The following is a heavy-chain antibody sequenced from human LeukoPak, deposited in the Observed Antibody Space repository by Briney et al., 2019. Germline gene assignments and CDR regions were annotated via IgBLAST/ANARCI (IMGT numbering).Heavy chain of an antibody. CDR1: GGSVSSYY. CDR2: IYTSGST. J-gene: IGHJ3*02. CDR3: ARERYQGGAFDI. V-gene: IGHV4-4*07. D-gene: IGHD2-2*01. Sequence: SETLSLTCTVSGGSVSSYYWSWIRQPAGKGLEWIGRIYTSGSTNYNPPLKSRVTMSVDTSKNQFSLKLSSVTAADTAVYYCARERYQGGAFDIWGQGTMVTVSS.